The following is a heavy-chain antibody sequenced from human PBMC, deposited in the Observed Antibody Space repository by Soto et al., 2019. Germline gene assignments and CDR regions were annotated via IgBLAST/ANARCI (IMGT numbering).Heavy chain of an antibody. CDR2: IGGSGTNT. CDR1: TFTLSSYF. J-gene: IGHJ5*01. CDR3: AKGWLDF. Sequence: EVQLLDSWGDLVQPGGSLRLSCAASTFTLSSYFMNWVRQAPGKGLAWVSGIGGSGTNTYYADSVKGRFTIYRDNSKNTSYLQMNSLRAEDTAIYFCAKGWLDFWGQGTLVNVSS. V-gene: IGHV3-23*01.